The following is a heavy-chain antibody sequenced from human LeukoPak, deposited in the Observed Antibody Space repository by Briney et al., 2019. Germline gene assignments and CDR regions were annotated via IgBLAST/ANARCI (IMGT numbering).Heavy chain of an antibody. Sequence: ASVKVSCKASGYTFSSYAISWVRQAPGQGLEWMGGIIPIFGTANYAQKFQGRVTITTDESTSTAYMELSSLRSEDTAVYYCASGLRYCSSTSCYGNWFDPWGQGTLVTVSS. CDR3: ASGLRYCSSTSCYGNWFDP. CDR2: IIPIFGTA. V-gene: IGHV1-69*05. CDR1: GYTFSSYA. J-gene: IGHJ5*02. D-gene: IGHD2-2*01.